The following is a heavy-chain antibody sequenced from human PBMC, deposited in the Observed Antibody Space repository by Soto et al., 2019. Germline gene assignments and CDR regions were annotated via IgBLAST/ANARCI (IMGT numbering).Heavy chain of an antibody. J-gene: IGHJ4*02. Sequence: QVQLAQSGAEVKKPGASVRVSCKASGYTFTSYDIYWVRQATGQGLECMGWMNPFRGNAVYTQKFQDRVTMTRDTSIDAAYMVMSGLRSEDTAVYYCTRGQGNHWGQGSLVTVSS. V-gene: IGHV1-8*01. CDR3: TRGQGNH. CDR2: MNPFRGNA. CDR1: GYTFTSYD.